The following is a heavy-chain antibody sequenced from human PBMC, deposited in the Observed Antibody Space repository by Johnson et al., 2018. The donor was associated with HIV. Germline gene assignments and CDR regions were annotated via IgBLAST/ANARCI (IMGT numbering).Heavy chain of an antibody. V-gene: IGHV3-20*04. J-gene: IGHJ3*02. CDR2: INWNGGST. Sequence: AAGGVTFSSYAMSWVRQAPGKGLEWVSGINWNGGSTGYADSLKGRFTISSDNAKNFLYLQMNSLRAEDTAVYYCARAPRPDAFDIWGQGTMVTVSS. CDR3: ARAPRPDAFDI. CDR1: GVTFSSYA.